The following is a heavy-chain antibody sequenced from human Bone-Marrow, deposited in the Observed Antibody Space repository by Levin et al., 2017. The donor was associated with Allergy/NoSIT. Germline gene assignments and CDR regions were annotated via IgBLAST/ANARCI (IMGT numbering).Heavy chain of an antibody. CDR1: GGSLSDFY. J-gene: IGHJ5*02. CDR3: ARVKYRDFDSFGFDT. CDR2: INHAGAT. Sequence: LSQTLSLPCAVYGGSLSDFYWSWIRQPPGKGLEWIGEINHAGATNYSPSLKSRVTIFLGTPTNQFSLRLNSVTAADTGIYYCARVKYRDFDSFGFDTWGQGTLVTVSS. V-gene: IGHV4-34*01. D-gene: IGHD5-12*01.